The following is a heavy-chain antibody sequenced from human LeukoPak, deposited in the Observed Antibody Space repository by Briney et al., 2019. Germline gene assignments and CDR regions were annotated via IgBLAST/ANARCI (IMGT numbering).Heavy chain of an antibody. V-gene: IGHV1-69*04. CDR3: ARNYGGYSSSWYTGYGMDV. CDR2: IIPILGIA. CDR1: GGTFSSYA. J-gene: IGHJ6*02. Sequence: ASVKVSCEASGGTFSSYAISWVRQAPGQGLEWMGRIIPILGIANYAQKFQGRVTITADKSTSTAYMELSSLRSEDTAVCYCARNYGGYSSSWYTGYGMDVWGQGPTVTVSS. D-gene: IGHD6-13*01.